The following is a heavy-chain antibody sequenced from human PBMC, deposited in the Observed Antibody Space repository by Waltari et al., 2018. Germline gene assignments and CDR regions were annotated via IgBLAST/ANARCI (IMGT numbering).Heavy chain of an antibody. Sequence: QVQLQQWGAGLLKPSETMSLTCAVYGGSFSGSSWCWFRQPPGKGLEWIGEINHSGSTNYNPSLKSRVTISVDTSKNQFSLKLSSVTAADTAVYYCASHCSSTSCLLTHRICPCDYWGQGTLVTVSS. CDR1: GGSFSGSS. J-gene: IGHJ4*02. V-gene: IGHV4-34*01. D-gene: IGHD2-2*01. CDR3: ASHCSSTSCLLTHRICPCDY. CDR2: INHSGST.